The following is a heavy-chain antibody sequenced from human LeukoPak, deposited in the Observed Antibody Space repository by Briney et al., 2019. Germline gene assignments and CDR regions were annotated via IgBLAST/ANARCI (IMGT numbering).Heavy chain of an antibody. CDR3: TTPLEPLWFGELGEYDAFDI. D-gene: IGHD3-10*01. Sequence: PGGSLRLSCAASGFTFCNAWMSWVRQAPGKGLEWVGRIKSKTDGGTTDYAAPVKGRFTISRDDSKNMLYLQMNSLKIEDTAVYYCTTPLEPLWFGELGEYDAFDIWGQGTMVTVSS. V-gene: IGHV3-15*01. CDR1: GFTFCNAW. J-gene: IGHJ3*02. CDR2: IKSKTDGGTT.